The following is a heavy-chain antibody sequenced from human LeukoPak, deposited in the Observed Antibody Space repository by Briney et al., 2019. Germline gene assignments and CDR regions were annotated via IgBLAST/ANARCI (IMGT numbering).Heavy chain of an antibody. D-gene: IGHD3-10*01. CDR1: GYSISSGYY. CDR2: IYNSGST. Sequence: SETLSLTCTVSGYSISSGYYWGWIRQPPGKGLEWIGSIYNSGSTYYNPSLKSRVTISVDTSKNQFSLKLSSVTAADTAVYYCARGPNPIYGSGSYYNYRPYYFDYWGQGTLVTVSS. CDR3: ARGPNPIYGSGSYYNYRPYYFDY. V-gene: IGHV4-38-2*02. J-gene: IGHJ4*02.